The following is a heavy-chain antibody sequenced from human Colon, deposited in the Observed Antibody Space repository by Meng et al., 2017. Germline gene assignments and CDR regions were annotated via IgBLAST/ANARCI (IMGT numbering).Heavy chain of an antibody. J-gene: IGHJ5*02. Sequence: VLLQEAGPGLVTPSQTLSLTCTVSGASISSESFYWGWIRQHPGKGLEWIGYMHYSGIANYNPSLNSRLAISVDTSKNHFSLKLSSVTAADTAVYYCARYRYDSSSYSNFFDPWGQGPLVTVSS. CDR3: ARYRYDSSSYSNFFDP. CDR1: GASISSESFY. V-gene: IGHV4-31*03. CDR2: MHYSGIA. D-gene: IGHD3-22*01.